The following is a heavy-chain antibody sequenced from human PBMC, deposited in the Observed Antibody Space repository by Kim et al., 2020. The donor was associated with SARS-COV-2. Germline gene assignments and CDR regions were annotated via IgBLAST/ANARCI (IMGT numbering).Heavy chain of an antibody. J-gene: IGHJ6*03. V-gene: IGHV1-69*13. CDR3: AVYSNSHHHNWNYYYYYMDV. D-gene: IGHD4-4*01. Sequence: SVKVSCKASGGTFSSYAISWVRQAPGQGLEWMGGIIPIFGTANYAQKFQGRVTITADESTSTAYMELSSLRSEDTAVYYCAVYSNSHHHNWNYYYYYMDVWGKGTTVTVSS. CDR1: GGTFSSYA. CDR2: IIPIFGTA.